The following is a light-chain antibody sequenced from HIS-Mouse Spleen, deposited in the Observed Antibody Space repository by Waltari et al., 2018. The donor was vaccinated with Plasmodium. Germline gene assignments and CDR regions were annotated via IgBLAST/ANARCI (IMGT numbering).Light chain of an antibody. Sequence: SYELTQPPSVSVSPGQTARITCSGDALPKQSAYWYQQKAGQAPVLVIYEDSKRPSGIPVRVSGSSSVTMATLTISGAQVEDEADYYCYSTDSSGNHRVFGGGTKLTVL. CDR2: EDS. V-gene: IGLV3-10*01. CDR1: ALPKQS. CDR3: YSTDSSGNHRV. J-gene: IGLJ3*02.